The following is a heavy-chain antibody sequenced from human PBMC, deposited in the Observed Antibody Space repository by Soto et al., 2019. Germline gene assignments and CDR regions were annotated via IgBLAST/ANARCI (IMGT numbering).Heavy chain of an antibody. CDR2: IYPGDSDT. CDR3: ARGPAYGDYGRYYYYYMDV. D-gene: IGHD4-17*01. Sequence: GESLKISCKGSGYSFTSYWIGWVRQMPGKGLEWMGIIYPGDSDTRYSPSFQGQVTISADKSISTAYLQWSSLKASDTAMYYCARGPAYGDYGRYYYYYMDVWGKGTTVTVSS. CDR1: GYSFTSYW. J-gene: IGHJ6*03. V-gene: IGHV5-51*01.